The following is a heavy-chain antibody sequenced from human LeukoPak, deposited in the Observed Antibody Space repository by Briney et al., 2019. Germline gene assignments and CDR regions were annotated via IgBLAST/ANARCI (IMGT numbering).Heavy chain of an antibody. CDR3: ARVVYCGGDCYSKYFYGMDV. CDR1: GYTFTGYH. CDR2: XNPYSGGT. Sequence: RASVKVSCKTSGYTFTGYHMHWVRQAPGQGLEWXXXXNPYSGGTNFAQKFQGRVTMTRDTSITTAYMELSRLRSDDTAVYYCARVVYCGGDCYSKYFYGMDVWGQGTTVTVSS. D-gene: IGHD2-21*02. J-gene: IGHJ6*02. V-gene: IGHV1-2*02.